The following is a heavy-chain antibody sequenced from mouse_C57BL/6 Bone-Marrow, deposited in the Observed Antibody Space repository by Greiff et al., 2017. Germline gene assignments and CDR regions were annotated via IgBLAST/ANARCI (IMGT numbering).Heavy chain of an antibody. J-gene: IGHJ2*01. V-gene: IGHV5-6*02. D-gene: IGHD2-5*01. Sequence: EVMLVESGGDLVKPGGSLKLSCAASGFTFSSYGMSWVRQTPDKRLEWVATISSGGSYTYYPDSVKGRFTISRDNAKNPLYLQMRRLKSEDTAMYYCARQRGCYSNYFDYWGQGTTLTVSS. CDR1: GFTFSSYG. CDR2: ISSGGSYT. CDR3: ARQRGCYSNYFDY.